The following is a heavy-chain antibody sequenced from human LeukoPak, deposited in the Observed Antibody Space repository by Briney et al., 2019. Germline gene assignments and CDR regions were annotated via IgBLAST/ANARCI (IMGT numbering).Heavy chain of an antibody. CDR1: GFTFSGLW. CDR3: ARSSYSSSSSV. CDR2: INSDGSEG. J-gene: IGHJ3*01. Sequence: GGSLRLSCAVSGFTFSGLWMSWSRQAPGKGLEWVASINSDGSEGYYADVVKGRFTIPRDNAKNSLYLQINSLRAEDTAVYYCARSSYSSSSSVWGQGTMVTVSS. V-gene: IGHV3-7*03. D-gene: IGHD6-6*01.